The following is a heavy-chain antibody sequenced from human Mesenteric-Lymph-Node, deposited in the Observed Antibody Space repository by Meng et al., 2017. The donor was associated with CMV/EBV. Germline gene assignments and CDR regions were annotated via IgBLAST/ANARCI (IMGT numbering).Heavy chain of an antibody. Sequence: GQVQQWGAGLLKPSETLSLTCAVYGGSFSGYYWSWIRQPPGKGLEWIGEINHSGSTNYNPSLKSRVTISVDTSKNQFSLKLSSVTAADTAVYYCARHQRWLKSEGGFNYWGQGTPVTVSS. J-gene: IGHJ4*02. CDR1: GGSFSGYY. CDR2: INHSGST. CDR3: ARHQRWLKSEGGFNY. D-gene: IGHD4-23*01. V-gene: IGHV4-34*01.